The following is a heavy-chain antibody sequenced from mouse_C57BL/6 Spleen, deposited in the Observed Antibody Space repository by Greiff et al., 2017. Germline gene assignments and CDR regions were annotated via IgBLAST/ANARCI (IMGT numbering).Heavy chain of an antibody. CDR3: ARDDGFLYDY. D-gene: IGHD2-3*01. J-gene: IGHJ2*01. V-gene: IGHV5-17*01. Sequence: EVQVVASGGGLVKPGASLTLSCAASGFTFSDYGMHWVRQAPEKGLEWVAYISSGSSTIYYADTVKGRFTISRDNAKNTLFLQMTSLRSEDTAMYYCARDDGFLYDYWGKGTTLTVSS. CDR1: GFTFSDYG. CDR2: ISSGSSTI.